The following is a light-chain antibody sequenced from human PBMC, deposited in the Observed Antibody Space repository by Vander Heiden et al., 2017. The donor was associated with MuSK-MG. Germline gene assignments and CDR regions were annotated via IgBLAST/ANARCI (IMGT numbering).Light chain of an antibody. CDR3: QQRCNWAQWLT. CDR2: DAS. Sequence: EIALTQSPATLSLSPAERPTLSCRASQSVSSYIAWYQQKPGRAPRLLIYDASNRATWIPARFSGSRSRTDFTLSIRSLEPEDFAVNYCQQRCNWAQWLTFGG. J-gene: IGKJ4*01. V-gene: IGKV3-11*01. CDR1: QSVSSY.